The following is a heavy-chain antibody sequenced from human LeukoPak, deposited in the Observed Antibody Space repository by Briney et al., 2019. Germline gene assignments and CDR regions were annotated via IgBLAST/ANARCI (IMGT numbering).Heavy chain of an antibody. J-gene: IGHJ6*02. Sequence: PGGSLRLSCAASGFTFSSYGMRWVRQAPGKGLEWVAVIWYDGSNKYYADSVKGRFTISRDNSKNTLYLQMNSLRAEDTAVYYCARISEDIVVVPAAPYYYYYYGMDVWGQGTTVTVSS. V-gene: IGHV3-33*01. CDR2: IWYDGSNK. D-gene: IGHD2-2*01. CDR1: GFTFSSYG. CDR3: ARISEDIVVVPAAPYYYYYYGMDV.